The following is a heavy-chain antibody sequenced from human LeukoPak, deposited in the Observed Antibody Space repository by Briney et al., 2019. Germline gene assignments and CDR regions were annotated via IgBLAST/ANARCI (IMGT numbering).Heavy chain of an antibody. CDR3: ARGQLADNQ. CDR1: GFTFSTYW. J-gene: IGHJ4*02. Sequence: GGSLRLSCATSGFTFSTYWMSWVRQTPGKGLEWVAKIKPDGSEKSYVDSVKGRFTISRDNAKNSVYLQMNSLRVEDTAVYYCARGQLADNQWGQGALVTVSS. CDR2: IKPDGSEK. V-gene: IGHV3-7*01. D-gene: IGHD1-14*01.